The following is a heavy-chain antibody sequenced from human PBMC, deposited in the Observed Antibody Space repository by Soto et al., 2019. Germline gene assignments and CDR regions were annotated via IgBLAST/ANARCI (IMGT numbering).Heavy chain of an antibody. Sequence: PSETLSLTCTVSGGSISSYYWSWIRQPPGKGLEWIGYIYYSGSTNYNPSLKSRVTISVDTSKNQFSLKLNSMTAADTAVYYCARHNYGSESPYFAYWGPGALVTACS. CDR1: GGSISSYY. D-gene: IGHD3-10*01. V-gene: IGHV4-59*08. J-gene: IGHJ4*02. CDR3: ARHNYGSESPYFAY. CDR2: IYYSGST.